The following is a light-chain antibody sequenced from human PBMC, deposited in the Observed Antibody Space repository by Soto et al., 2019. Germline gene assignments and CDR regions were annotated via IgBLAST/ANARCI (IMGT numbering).Light chain of an antibody. CDR1: QSVSSSY. Sequence: EIVLTQSPGTLSLSPGERATLSCRASQSVSSSYLAWYQXXXXQAPRLLIYGASSRATGIPDRFSGSGSGTDFTLIIARLEPEDFAVYYCQQYGSSFTFGPGTKVDI. J-gene: IGKJ3*01. CDR3: QQYGSSFT. V-gene: IGKV3-20*01. CDR2: GAS.